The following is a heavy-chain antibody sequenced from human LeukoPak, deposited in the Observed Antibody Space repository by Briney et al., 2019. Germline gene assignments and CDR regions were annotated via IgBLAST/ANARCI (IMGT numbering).Heavy chain of an antibody. Sequence: PSQTLSLTCTVSGDSISSGGYYWSWIRQHPGKGLEWIGYIYYSGSTYYNPSLKSRVIISGDTSKSQFSLKLSSVTAADTAVYYCARYQPGSSWRRIKNYGMDVWGQGTTVTVSS. D-gene: IGHD6-13*01. CDR2: IYYSGST. CDR1: GDSISSGGYY. J-gene: IGHJ6*02. V-gene: IGHV4-31*03. CDR3: ARYQPGSSWRRIKNYGMDV.